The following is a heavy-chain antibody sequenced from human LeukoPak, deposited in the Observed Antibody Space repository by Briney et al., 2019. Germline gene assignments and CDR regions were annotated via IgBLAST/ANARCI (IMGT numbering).Heavy chain of an antibody. CDR3: AREYSSSSGDY. CDR2: IYSGGST. D-gene: IGHD6-6*01. J-gene: IGHJ4*02. CDR1: GFTVSSNY. V-gene: IGHV3-66*01. Sequence: GGSLRLSCAASGFTVSSNYMSWVRQAPGKGLEWVSVIYSGGSTYYADSVKGRFTISRDNSKNTPYLQMNSLRAEDTAVYYCAREYSSSSGDYWGQGTLVTVSS.